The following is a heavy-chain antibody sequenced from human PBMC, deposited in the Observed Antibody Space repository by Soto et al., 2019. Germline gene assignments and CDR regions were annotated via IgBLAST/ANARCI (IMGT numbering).Heavy chain of an antibody. CDR1: GFSFTDHY. D-gene: IGHD1-7*01. J-gene: IGHJ2*01. CDR2: AKTKAHASDK. Sequence: EVQLVESGGGLVQPGGSLRLSCAASGFSFTDHYFDWVRQAPGKGLEWVGRAKTKAHASDKQYAASVKGRFTVSRDDSENSFYLEMNSLKTEDTAVYYCVSPQVAGTLRDXXXXXWGRXTLVTV. V-gene: IGHV3-72*01. CDR3: VSPQVAGTLRDXXXXX.